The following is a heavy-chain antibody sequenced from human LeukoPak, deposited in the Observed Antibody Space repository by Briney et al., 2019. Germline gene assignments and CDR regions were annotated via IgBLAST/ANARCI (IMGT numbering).Heavy chain of an antibody. D-gene: IGHD6-13*01. CDR1: GGSTSSYY. V-gene: IGHV4-59*01. Sequence: SETLSLTCTVSGGSTSSYYWSWIRQPPGKGLEWIGYIYYSGSTNYNPSLKSRVTISVDTSKNQFSLKLSSVTAADTAVYYCARDGSRTTYDLWGRGTLVTVSS. CDR2: IYYSGST. CDR3: ARDGSRTTYDL. J-gene: IGHJ2*01.